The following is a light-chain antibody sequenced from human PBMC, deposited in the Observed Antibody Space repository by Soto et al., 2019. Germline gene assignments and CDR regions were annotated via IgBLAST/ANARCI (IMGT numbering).Light chain of an antibody. Sequence: WNQFPAIFTHPPFERATLSCRASQSVGAYLAWYQQKTGQAPRLLIYGASSRATGIPDRFSGSGSGTDFTLTIIRLEPEDFAVYYCQQDVSTPLTFGRGTKVDI. V-gene: IGKV3-20*01. CDR2: GAS. CDR1: QSVGAY. CDR3: QQDVSTPLT. J-gene: IGKJ4*01.